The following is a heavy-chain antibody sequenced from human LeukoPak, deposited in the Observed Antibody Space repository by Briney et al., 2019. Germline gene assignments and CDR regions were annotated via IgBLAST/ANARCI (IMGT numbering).Heavy chain of an antibody. CDR3: AREGYCSGGSCYRDFDY. CDR1: GYTFTSYG. Sequence: ASVKVSCKASGYTFTSYGISWVRQAPGQGLEWMGWISAYNGNTNYAQKFQDRVTMTTDTSTSTAYMGLRSLRSDDTAVYYCAREGYCSGGSCYRDFDYWGQGTLVTVSS. V-gene: IGHV1-18*01. CDR2: ISAYNGNT. J-gene: IGHJ4*02. D-gene: IGHD2-15*01.